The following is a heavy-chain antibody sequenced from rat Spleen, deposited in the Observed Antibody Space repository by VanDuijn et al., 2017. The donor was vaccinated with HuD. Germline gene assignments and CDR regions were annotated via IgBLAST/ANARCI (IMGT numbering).Heavy chain of an antibody. V-gene: IGHV5-27*01. CDR1: RFPFSNYD. CDR3: TRDGYSGFDY. CDR2: ISPSGGTT. D-gene: IGHD1-2*01. Sequence: EVQPVESGGGLVQPGGSLKLSCAPSRFPFSNYDMVWVRQAPAKGLEWVASISPSGGTTYYRDSVKGRFTVSRDNAKSTLYLQINSLKSEDTATYYCTRDGYSGFDYWGQGVMVTVSS. J-gene: IGHJ2*01.